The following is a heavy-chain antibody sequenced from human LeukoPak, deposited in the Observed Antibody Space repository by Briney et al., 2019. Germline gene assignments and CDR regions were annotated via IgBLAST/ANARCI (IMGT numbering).Heavy chain of an antibody. CDR2: IYYSGST. D-gene: IGHD4-17*01. V-gene: IGHV4-59*01. J-gene: IGHJ3*02. CDR1: GGSFSGYY. CDR3: AGDLTVTTFDAFHI. Sequence: PSETLSLTCAVYGGSFSGYYWSWIRQPPGNGLEWIGYIYYSGSTNYNPSLKSRVTISVDTSKNQFSLKLSSVTAADTALYYCAGDLTVTTFDAFHIWGQGTMVTVSS.